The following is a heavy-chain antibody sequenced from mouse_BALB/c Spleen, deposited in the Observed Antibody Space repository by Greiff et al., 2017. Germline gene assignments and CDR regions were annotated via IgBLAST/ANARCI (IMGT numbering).Heavy chain of an antibody. CDR2: ISYSGST. V-gene: IGHV3-8*02. CDR3: ARYIYYYGSSSYFDV. D-gene: IGHD1-1*01. J-gene: IGHJ1*01. Sequence: EVKLVESGPSLVKPSQTLSLTCSVTGDSITSGYWNWIRKFPGNKLEYMGYISYSGSTYYNPSLKSRISITRDTSKNQYYLQLNSVTTEDTATYYCARYIYYYGSSSYFDVWGAGTTVTVSS. CDR1: GDSITSGY.